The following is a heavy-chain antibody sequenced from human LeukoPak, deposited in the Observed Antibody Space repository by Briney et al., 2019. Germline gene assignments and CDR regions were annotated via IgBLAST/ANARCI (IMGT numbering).Heavy chain of an antibody. Sequence: PGGSLRLSCAASGFTFSSYWMSWVRQAPGKGLEWVANIKQDGSEKYYVDSVKGRFTISRDNAKNSLYLQINSLRAEDTAVYYCARDPHYYGSGSYFFDYWGQGTLVTVSS. CDR1: GFTFSSYW. J-gene: IGHJ4*02. V-gene: IGHV3-7*01. CDR3: ARDPHYYGSGSYFFDY. D-gene: IGHD3-10*01. CDR2: IKQDGSEK.